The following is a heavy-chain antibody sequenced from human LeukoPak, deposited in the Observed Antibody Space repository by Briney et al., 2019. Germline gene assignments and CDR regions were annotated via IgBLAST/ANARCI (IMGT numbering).Heavy chain of an antibody. Sequence: AASVKVSCKASGGTFSSYAISWVRQAPGQELEWMGGIIPIFGTANYAQKFQGRVTITADDSTSTAYMELSSLRSEDTAVYYCAGEVVDIVSDSYNRLDPWRQGTLVTVSS. J-gene: IGHJ5*02. CDR3: AGEVVDIVSDSYNRLDP. CDR2: IIPIFGTA. D-gene: IGHD5/OR15-5a*01. V-gene: IGHV1-69*13. CDR1: GGTFSSYA.